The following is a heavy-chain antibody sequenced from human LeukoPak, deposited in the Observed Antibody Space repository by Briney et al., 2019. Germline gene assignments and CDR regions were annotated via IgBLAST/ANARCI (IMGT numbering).Heavy chain of an antibody. CDR1: GYKFDDYG. D-gene: IGHD2-15*01. CDR2: ITWRGGST. CDR3: ARDCSGGSCSDY. J-gene: IGHJ4*02. V-gene: IGHV3-20*04. Sequence: PGGSLRLSCAASGYKFDDYGMSWVRQVPGKGLEWVSGITWRGGSTAYADSVKGRFTISRDNTKDSLYLQMNSLRAEDTAVYYCARDCSGGSCSDYWGQGTLVTVSS.